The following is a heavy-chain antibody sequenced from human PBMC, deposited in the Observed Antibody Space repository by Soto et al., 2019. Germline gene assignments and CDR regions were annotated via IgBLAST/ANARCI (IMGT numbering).Heavy chain of an antibody. V-gene: IGHV4-4*02. CDR2: IYHSGST. CDR3: AREYCSGGTGYFDY. J-gene: IGHJ4*02. Sequence: QVQLQESGPGLVKPSGTLSLTCAVSSGSISSSNWWSWVRQPPRKGLEWIGEIYHSGSTNYNPALTSRLTISVDKYKNQLSLKLSSVTAADTAVYYCAREYCSGGTGYFDYWGQGTLVTVSS. CDR1: SGSISSSNW. D-gene: IGHD2-15*01.